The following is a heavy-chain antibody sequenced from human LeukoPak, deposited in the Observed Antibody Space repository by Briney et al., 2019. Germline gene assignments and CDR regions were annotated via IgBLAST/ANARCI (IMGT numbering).Heavy chain of an antibody. CDR1: GFAFSSYF. CDR2: IKQDESEK. V-gene: IGHV3-7*01. CDR3: ARSLFSARRSPFDS. J-gene: IGHJ4*02. D-gene: IGHD2-21*01. Sequence: GGSLRLSCAASGFAFSSYFLAWVGQAPGKGLQWVAHIKQDESEKYFVDSVKGRFTTSRDNARNSLYLQMNSLRAEDTAVYYCARSLFSARRSPFDSWGQGTLVTVSS.